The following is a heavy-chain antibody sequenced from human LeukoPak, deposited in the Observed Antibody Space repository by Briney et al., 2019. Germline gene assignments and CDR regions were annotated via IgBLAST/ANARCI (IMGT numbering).Heavy chain of an antibody. J-gene: IGHJ5*02. D-gene: IGHD3-10*01. Sequence: GASVKVSCKASGGTFSSYAISWVRQAPGQGLEWMGGIIPIFGTANYAQKFQGRVTITADESTSTAYMELSSLRSEDTAVYYCARDLDSYGPGTDNWFDPWGQGTLVTVSS. CDR3: ARDLDSYGPGTDNWFDP. CDR2: IIPIFGTA. CDR1: GGTFSSYA. V-gene: IGHV1-69*13.